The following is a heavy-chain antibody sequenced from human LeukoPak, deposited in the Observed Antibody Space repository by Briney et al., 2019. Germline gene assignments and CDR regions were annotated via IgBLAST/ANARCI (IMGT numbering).Heavy chain of an antibody. CDR1: GFTFSSYA. J-gene: IGHJ4*01. D-gene: IGHD6-6*01. CDR2: ISYDGSNK. V-gene: IGHV3-30-3*01. Sequence: GGSLRLSCAASGFTFSSYAMHWVRQAPGKGLEWVAVISYDGSNKYYADSVKGRFTISRDNSKNTLYLQMNSLRAEDTAVYYCARYSSSSFDYWGQGTLVTVSS. CDR3: ARYSSSSFDY.